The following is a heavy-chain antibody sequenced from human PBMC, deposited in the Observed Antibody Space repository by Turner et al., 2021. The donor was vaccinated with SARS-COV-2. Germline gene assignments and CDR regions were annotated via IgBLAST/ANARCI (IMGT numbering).Heavy chain of an antibody. CDR1: GFTFSSYS. Sequence: EVQLVESGGGLVKPGGSLRLSCAASGFTFSSYSMNWVRQAPGKGLEWISSISSRSSYIYDADSVKGRFTISRDNAKNSLYLRMNSLRAEDTAVYYCARDYYDFWSGYNSYYYGMDVWGQGTTVTVSS. V-gene: IGHV3-21*01. CDR2: ISSRSSYI. J-gene: IGHJ6*02. CDR3: ARDYYDFWSGYNSYYYGMDV. D-gene: IGHD3-3*01.